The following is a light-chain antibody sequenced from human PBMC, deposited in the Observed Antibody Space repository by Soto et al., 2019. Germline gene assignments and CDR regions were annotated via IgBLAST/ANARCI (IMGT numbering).Light chain of an antibody. V-gene: IGLV2-18*02. CDR2: EVT. CDR1: SSDVGSYNR. Sequence: QSALTQPPSVSGSPGQSVTISCTGTSSDVGSYNRVSWYQQPPGTAPKLMIFEVTNRPSGVPDRFSGSRSGNTASLTISGLQAEDEGDYYCSSFTTSSTWVFGGGTKVTVL. CDR3: SSFTTSSTWV. J-gene: IGLJ3*02.